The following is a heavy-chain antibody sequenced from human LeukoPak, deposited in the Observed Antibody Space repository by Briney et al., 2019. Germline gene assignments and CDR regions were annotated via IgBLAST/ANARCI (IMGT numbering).Heavy chain of an antibody. CDR2: ISSSSSYI. D-gene: IGHD3-9*01. CDR3: ARDRGGYDILTGYYYYYYGMDV. J-gene: IGHJ6*04. V-gene: IGHV3-21*01. Sequence: GGSLRLSCAASGFTFSSYSMNWVRQAPGKGLEWVSSISSSSSYIYYADSVKGRFTISRDNAKSSLYLQMNSLRAEDTAVYYCARDRGGYDILTGYYYYYYGMDVWGKGTTVTVSS. CDR1: GFTFSSYS.